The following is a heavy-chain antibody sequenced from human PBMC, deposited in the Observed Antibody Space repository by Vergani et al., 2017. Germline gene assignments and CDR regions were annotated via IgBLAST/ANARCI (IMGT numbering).Heavy chain of an antibody. Sequence: QVQLQQWGAGLLKPSETLSLTCAVYGWSFSGDYYWSWIRQPPGKGLEWIGYIYYSGSTYYNPSLKRRVTISVDTSKNQFSLKLSSVTAADTAVYYCAKVSPHYYDSSGYYFGAGDWGQGTLVTVSS. V-gene: IGHV4-30-4*01. CDR2: IYYSGST. J-gene: IGHJ4*02. CDR1: GWSFSGDYY. CDR3: AKVSPHYYDSSGYYFGAGD. D-gene: IGHD3-22*01.